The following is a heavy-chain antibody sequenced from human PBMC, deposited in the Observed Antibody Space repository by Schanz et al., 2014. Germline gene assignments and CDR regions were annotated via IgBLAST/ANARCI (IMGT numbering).Heavy chain of an antibody. CDR2: IWYDGNNK. Sequence: VQLVESGGGLIQPGGSLRLSCAASGFTFSKYGMHWVRQAPGKGLEWVAVIWYDGNNKFYADSVKGRFTISRDNAKNSLYLQMNSLRAEDTAVYYCARFPDIAVTLNLWFFDLWGRGTVVTVSS. D-gene: IGHD6-19*01. CDR1: GFTFSKYG. CDR3: ARFPDIAVTLNLWFFDL. J-gene: IGHJ2*01. V-gene: IGHV3-33*01.